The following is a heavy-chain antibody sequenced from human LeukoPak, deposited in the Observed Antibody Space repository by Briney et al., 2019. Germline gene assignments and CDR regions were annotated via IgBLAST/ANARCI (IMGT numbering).Heavy chain of an antibody. V-gene: IGHV4-34*01. Sequence: SSETLSLTCAVYGGSFSGYYWSWIRQPPGKGLEWIGEINHSGSTNYNPSLKSRVTISVDTPKNQFSLKLSPVTAAGTAVYYCARHDPGPNYYGMDVWGQGTTVTVSS. CDR3: ARHDPGPNYYGMDV. CDR1: GGSFSGYY. J-gene: IGHJ6*02. CDR2: INHSGST.